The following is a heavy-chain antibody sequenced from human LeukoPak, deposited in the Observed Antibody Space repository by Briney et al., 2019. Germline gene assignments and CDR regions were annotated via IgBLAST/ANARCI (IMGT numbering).Heavy chain of an antibody. Sequence: PGGSLRLSCAASGFTFSSYSMNWVRQAPGKGLEWVSSISSSSSYIYYADSVKGRFTISRDNAKNSLYLQMNSLRAEDTAVYYCAIMPGVYSSGWLTFFDYWGQGTLVTVSS. CDR1: GFTFSSYS. J-gene: IGHJ4*02. D-gene: IGHD6-19*01. V-gene: IGHV3-21*01. CDR3: AIMPGVYSSGWLTFFDY. CDR2: ISSSSSYI.